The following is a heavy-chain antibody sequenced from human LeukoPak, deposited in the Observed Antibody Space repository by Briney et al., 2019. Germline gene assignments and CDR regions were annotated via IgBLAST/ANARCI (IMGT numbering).Heavy chain of an antibody. Sequence: GGSLRLSCTRSGFTLADLTMSWVRHAPGGGLEWVGFITSKAHGETTEYAASVKARFTISRDDSKSIAYLQMNSLKTEDTAVYYCASTFYGDSPPYWGQGTLVTVSS. CDR3: ASTFYGDSPPY. CDR1: GFTLADLT. V-gene: IGHV3-49*04. D-gene: IGHD4-17*01. J-gene: IGHJ4*02. CDR2: ITSKAHGETT.